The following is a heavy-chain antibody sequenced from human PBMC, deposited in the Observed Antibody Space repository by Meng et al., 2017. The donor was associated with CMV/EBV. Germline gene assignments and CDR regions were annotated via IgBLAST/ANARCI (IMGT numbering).Heavy chain of an antibody. J-gene: IGHJ6*02. V-gene: IGHV1-24*01. CDR3: ATATGYYYGMDV. CDR2: FDPEDGET. Sequence: ASVKVSCKVSGYTLTELSMHWVRQAPGKGLEWMGGFDPEDGETIYAQKFQGRVTMTEGTSTDTAYMELSSLRSEDTAVYYCATATGYYYGMDVWGQGTTVTVSS. CDR1: GYTLTELS.